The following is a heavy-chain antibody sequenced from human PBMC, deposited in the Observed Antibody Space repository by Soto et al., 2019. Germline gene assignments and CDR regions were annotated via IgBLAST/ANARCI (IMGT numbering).Heavy chain of an antibody. CDR2: IWYDGSNK. Sequence: GGSLRLSCAASGFTFSSYGMHWVRQAPGKGLEWVAVIWYDGSNKYYADSVKGRFTISRDNSKNTLYLQMNSLRAEDTAVYYCAREKDAYYYDSSGYPDYWGQGTLVTVSS. V-gene: IGHV3-33*01. CDR1: GFTFSSYG. CDR3: AREKDAYYYDSSGYPDY. J-gene: IGHJ4*02. D-gene: IGHD3-22*01.